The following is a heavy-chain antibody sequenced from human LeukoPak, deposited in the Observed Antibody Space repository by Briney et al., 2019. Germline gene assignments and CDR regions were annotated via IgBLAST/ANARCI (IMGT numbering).Heavy chain of an antibody. V-gene: IGHV3-21*01. CDR3: ARADGSGSYYYFDY. CDR1: GFTFSSYS. D-gene: IGHD3-10*01. J-gene: IGHJ4*02. Sequence: GGSLRLSCAASGFTFSSYSMNWVRQAPGKGLEWVSSISSSSSYIYYADSVKGRFTISRDNAKNSLYLQMNSLRAEDTAVYYCARADGSGSYYYFDYWGQGILVTVSS. CDR2: ISSSSSYI.